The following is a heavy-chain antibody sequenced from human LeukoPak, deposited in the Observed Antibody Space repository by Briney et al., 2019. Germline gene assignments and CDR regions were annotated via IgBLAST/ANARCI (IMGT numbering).Heavy chain of an antibody. V-gene: IGHV4-39*02. Sequence: SETLSLTCTVSGGSISSSTYYWGWIRQPPGKGLVWIGSIDYSASTYYNPSLKSRVTIFVDTSKNHFSLKLSAVTAADTAVYYCASGRNGWYGVCDYWGQGNLVTVSS. CDR1: GGSISSSTYY. D-gene: IGHD6-19*01. J-gene: IGHJ4*02. CDR2: IDYSAST. CDR3: ASGRNGWYGVCDY.